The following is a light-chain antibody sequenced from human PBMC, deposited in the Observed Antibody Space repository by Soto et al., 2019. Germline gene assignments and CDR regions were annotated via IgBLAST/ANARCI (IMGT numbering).Light chain of an antibody. CDR1: QSISNY. V-gene: IGKV1-39*01. Sequence: QMTQSPSSLSASVGDRVTITCRASQSISNYLSWYQQKAGKAPKLLIFDTSTLQSGVPSRFSGSGSGTEFTLTISSLQPEDFATYYCLQSFNTPLTFGGGSTIEIK. CDR3: LQSFNTPLT. CDR2: DTS. J-gene: IGKJ4*01.